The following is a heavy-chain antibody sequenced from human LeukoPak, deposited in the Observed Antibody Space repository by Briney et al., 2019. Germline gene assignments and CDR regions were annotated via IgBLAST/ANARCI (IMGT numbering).Heavy chain of an antibody. CDR1: GFRFSSYS. Sequence: GGSLRLSCEASGFRFSSYSMDWARQAPGKGLEWVASITSGSRYLYYGDSVKGRFTVSRDNTKNSLHLQMNSLRVDDTAVYYCARPSGYYAFDSWGQGTLVTVSS. CDR2: ITSGSRYL. J-gene: IGHJ4*02. D-gene: IGHD3-22*01. CDR3: ARPSGYYAFDS. V-gene: IGHV3-21*06.